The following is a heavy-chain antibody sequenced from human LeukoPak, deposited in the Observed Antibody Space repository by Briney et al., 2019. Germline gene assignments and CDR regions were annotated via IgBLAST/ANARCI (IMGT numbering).Heavy chain of an antibody. V-gene: IGHV3-21*01. D-gene: IGHD3-9*01. CDR2: ISSSSSYI. J-gene: IGHJ4*02. CDR3: ARGHYDILTGSLNLFDY. CDR1: GFTFSSYS. Sequence: GGPLRLSCAASGFTFSSYSMNWVRQAPGKGLEWVSSISSSSSYIYYADSVKGRFTISRDNAKNSLYLQMNSLRAEDTAVHYCARGHYDILTGSLNLFDYWGQGTLVTVSS.